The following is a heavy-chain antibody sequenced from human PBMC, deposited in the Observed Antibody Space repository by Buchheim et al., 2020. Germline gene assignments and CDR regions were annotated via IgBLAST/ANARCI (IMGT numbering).Heavy chain of an antibody. CDR2: INPNSGGT. V-gene: IGHV1-2*04. Sequence: QVQLVQSGAEVKKPGASVKVSCKASGYTFTGYYMHWVRQAPGQGLEWMGWINPNSGGTNYAQKFQDWVTMTRDTSISTAYMELSRLRSDDTAVYYCAREKAGYSSGWYGDYYYGMDVWGQGTT. CDR3: AREKAGYSSGWYGDYYYGMDV. CDR1: GYTFTGYY. D-gene: IGHD6-19*01. J-gene: IGHJ6*02.